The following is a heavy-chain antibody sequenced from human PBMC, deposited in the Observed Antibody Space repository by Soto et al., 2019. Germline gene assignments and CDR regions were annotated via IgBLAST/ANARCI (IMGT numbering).Heavy chain of an antibody. J-gene: IGHJ6*03. V-gene: IGHV4-59*01. CDR2: IYYSGST. CDR3: ARIGLLCSGGSCYSPGYYYYMDV. CDR1: GGSISSYY. D-gene: IGHD2-15*01. Sequence: SETLSLTCTVSGGSISSYYWSWIRQPPGKGLEWIGYIYYSGSTNYNPSLKSRVTISVDTSKNQFSLKLSSVTAADTAVYYCARIGLLCSGGSCYSPGYYYYMDVWGKGTTVTVSS.